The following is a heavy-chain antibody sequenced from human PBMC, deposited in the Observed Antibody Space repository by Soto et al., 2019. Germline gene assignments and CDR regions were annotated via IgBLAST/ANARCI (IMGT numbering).Heavy chain of an antibody. D-gene: IGHD3-3*01. Sequence: SETLSLTCAVYGGSFSGYYWSWIRQPPGKGLEWIGEINHSGSTNYNPSLKSRVTISVDTSKNQFSLKLSSVTAADTAVYYCARNIRFLEWLPIYYFDYWGQGTLVTVSS. CDR2: INHSGST. CDR3: ARNIRFLEWLPIYYFDY. CDR1: GGSFSGYY. V-gene: IGHV4-34*01. J-gene: IGHJ4*02.